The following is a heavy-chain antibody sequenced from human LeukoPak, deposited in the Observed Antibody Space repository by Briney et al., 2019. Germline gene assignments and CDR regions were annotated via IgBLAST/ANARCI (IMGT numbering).Heavy chain of an antibody. Sequence: GGSLRLSCAASGFTFSNYWMTWVRQAPGKGLEWVANIKQDGSEKYYVDSVKGRFTISRDNAKNSLYLQMNSLRAEDTAVYYCAREESSSGYFDYWGQGTLVTVSS. D-gene: IGHD6-13*01. J-gene: IGHJ4*02. CDR1: GFTFSNYW. CDR2: IKQDGSEK. CDR3: AREESSSGYFDY. V-gene: IGHV3-7*01.